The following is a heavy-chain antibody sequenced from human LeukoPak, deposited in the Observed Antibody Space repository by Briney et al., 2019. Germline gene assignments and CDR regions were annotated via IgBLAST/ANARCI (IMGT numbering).Heavy chain of an antibody. Sequence: PGGSLRLSCAASGFTFSDYYMSWIRQAPGKGLEWVSYISSSGSTIYYADSVKGRFTISRDNAENSLYLQMNSLRDEDTAVYYCAATYDFWSGPESDAFDIWGQGTMVTVSS. CDR3: AATYDFWSGPESDAFDI. CDR1: GFTFSDYY. CDR2: ISSSGSTI. J-gene: IGHJ3*02. D-gene: IGHD3-3*01. V-gene: IGHV3-11*04.